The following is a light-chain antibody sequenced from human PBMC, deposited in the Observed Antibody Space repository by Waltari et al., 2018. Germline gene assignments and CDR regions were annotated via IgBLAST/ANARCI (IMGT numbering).Light chain of an antibody. CDR2: EGS. J-gene: IGLJ3*02. CDR3: CSYAGSSTPNWV. Sequence: QSALTQPASVSGSPGQSITISCTGISSDVGSYNLVSWSQQHPGKAPKLMTYEGSERPSGVSNRFSGSKSGNTASLTISGLQAEDEADYYCCSYAGSSTPNWVFGGGTKLTVL. V-gene: IGLV2-23*01. CDR1: SSDVGSYNL.